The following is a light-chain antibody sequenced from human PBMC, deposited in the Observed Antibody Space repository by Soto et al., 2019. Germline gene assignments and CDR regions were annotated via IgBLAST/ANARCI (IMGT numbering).Light chain of an antibody. CDR2: AAS. CDR1: QGISSY. CDR3: QQYYSYPNT. J-gene: IGKJ5*01. V-gene: IGKV1-8*01. Sequence: AIRMTQSPSSFSASTGDRVTITCGSSQGISSYLAWYQQKPGKAPKLLIYAASTLQSGVPSRFSGSGSGTDFTLTISCLQSEDFATYYCQQYYSYPNTFGQGTRLEIK.